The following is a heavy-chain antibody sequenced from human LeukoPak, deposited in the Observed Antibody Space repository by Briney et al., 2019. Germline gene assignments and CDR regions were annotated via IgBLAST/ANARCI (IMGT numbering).Heavy chain of an antibody. Sequence: KASETLSLTCAVHGGSFSGYYWSWIRQPPGKGLEWIGEINHSGSTNYNPSLKSRVTISVDTSKNQFSLKLSSVTAADTAVYYCARVHYDYVWGSYRYPKPYFDYWGQGTLVTVSS. J-gene: IGHJ4*02. D-gene: IGHD3-16*02. CDR1: GGSFSGYY. V-gene: IGHV4-34*01. CDR2: INHSGST. CDR3: ARVHYDYVWGSYRYPKPYFDY.